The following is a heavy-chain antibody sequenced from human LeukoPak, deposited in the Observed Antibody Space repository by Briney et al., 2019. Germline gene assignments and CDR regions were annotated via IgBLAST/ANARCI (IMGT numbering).Heavy chain of an antibody. J-gene: IGHJ5*02. V-gene: IGHV3-23*01. Sequence: QTGGSLRLSCAASGFTFSSYAMSWVRQAPGKGLEWVSAISGSGGSTYNADSVKGRFTISRDNAKNTLYLQMNSLSAEDTAVYYCAKDSTYHYDSSGYYHNWFDPWGQGTLVTVSS. CDR3: AKDSTYHYDSSGYYHNWFDP. CDR1: GFTFSSYA. CDR2: ISGSGGST. D-gene: IGHD3-22*01.